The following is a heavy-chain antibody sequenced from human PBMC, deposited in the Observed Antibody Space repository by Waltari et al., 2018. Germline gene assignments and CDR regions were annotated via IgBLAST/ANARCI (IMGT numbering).Heavy chain of an antibody. J-gene: IGHJ4*02. CDR2: IIPIFGTA. CDR1: GGTFSSYA. CDR3: ASTRDYYDSSGYYHYDY. Sequence: QVQLVQSGAEVKKPGSSVKVSCKASGGTFSSYAISWVRQAPGQGLEWMGGIIPIFGTANYAQKFQGRVTITADKSTSTAYMELSSLRSEDTAVYYCASTRDYYDSSGYYHYDYWGQGTLVIVSS. V-gene: IGHV1-69*14. D-gene: IGHD3-22*01.